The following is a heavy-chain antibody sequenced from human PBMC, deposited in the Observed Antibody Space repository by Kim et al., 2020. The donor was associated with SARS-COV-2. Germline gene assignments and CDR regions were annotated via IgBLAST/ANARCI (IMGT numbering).Heavy chain of an antibody. D-gene: IGHD3-16*01. J-gene: IGHJ3*02. V-gene: IGHV3-23*01. Sequence: GGSLRLSCAASGFTFSSYAMSWVRQAPGKGLEWVSAISGSGGSTYYADSVKGRFTISRDNSKNTLYLQMNSLRAEDTAVYYCAKDSVMITFGGVNDAFDIWGQGTMSPSLQ. CDR2: ISGSGGST. CDR1: GFTFSSYA. CDR3: AKDSVMITFGGVNDAFDI.